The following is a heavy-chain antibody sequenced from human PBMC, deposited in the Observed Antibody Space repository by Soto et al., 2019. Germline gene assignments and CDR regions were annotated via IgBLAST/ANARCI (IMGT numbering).Heavy chain of an antibody. CDR2: IYYTGTT. CDR3: ARVSSSGRITHFDY. V-gene: IGHV4-59*01. CDR1: GGSIISYY. Sequence: SETLSLTCTVSGGSIISYYWSWIRQPPGKGLEWIGYIYYTGTTNYNPSLKSRVTISVDTSKDQFSLKLSSATAADTAVYYCARVSSSGRITHFDYWGQGTLVTVSS. J-gene: IGHJ4*02. D-gene: IGHD6-19*01.